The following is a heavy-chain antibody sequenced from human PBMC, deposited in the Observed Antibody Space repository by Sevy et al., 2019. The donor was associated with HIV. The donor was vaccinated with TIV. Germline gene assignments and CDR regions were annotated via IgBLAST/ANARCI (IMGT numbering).Heavy chain of an antibody. CDR2: ISSSGSTI. CDR1: GFTFSDYY. CDR3: ARDPGYCSGGSCYSDDYYFDY. J-gene: IGHJ4*02. D-gene: IGHD2-15*01. Sequence: GGSLRLSCAASGFTFSDYYMSWIHQAPGKGLEWVSYISSSGSTIYYADSVKGRFTISRDNAKNSLYLQMNSLRAEDTAVYYCARDPGYCSGGSCYSDDYYFDYWGQGTLVTVSS. V-gene: IGHV3-11*01.